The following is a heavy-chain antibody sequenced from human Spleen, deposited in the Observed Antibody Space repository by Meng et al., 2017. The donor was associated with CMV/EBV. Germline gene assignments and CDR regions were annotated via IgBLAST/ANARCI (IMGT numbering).Heavy chain of an antibody. CDR3: ARTRSMVPPYFRH. D-gene: IGHD2/OR15-2a*01. CDR1: GGTFSTYA. V-gene: IGHV1-69*10. J-gene: IGHJ1*01. CDR2: IIPILGIA. Sequence: QVQLVQSGAEAKKPGSSVKVSCKASGGTFSTYAINWVRQAPGQGLEWMGGIIPILGIAKIAQKFQGRVTITAGNSTGTVYMDLSSLRSEDTAVYYCARTRSMVPPYFRHWGQGTLVTVSS.